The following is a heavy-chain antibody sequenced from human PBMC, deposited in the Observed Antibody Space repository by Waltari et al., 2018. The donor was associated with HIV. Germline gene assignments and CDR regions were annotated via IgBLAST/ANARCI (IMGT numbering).Heavy chain of an antibody. CDR1: GFTFSSYA. V-gene: IGHV3-30*04. D-gene: IGHD2-15*01. J-gene: IGHJ3*02. CDR3: AGGSGLGAFDI. CDR2: ISYDGSNK. Sequence: QVQLVESGGGVVQPGRSLRLSCAASGFTFSSYAMHWVRQAPGKGLEWVAVISYDGSNKYYADSVKGRFTISRDNSKNTLYLQMNSLRAEDTAVYYCAGGSGLGAFDIWGQGTMVTVSS.